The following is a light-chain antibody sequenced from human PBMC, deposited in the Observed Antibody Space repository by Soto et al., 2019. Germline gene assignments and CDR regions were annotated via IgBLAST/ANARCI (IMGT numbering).Light chain of an antibody. V-gene: IGLV1-40*01. Sequence: QSVLTQPPSVSGAPGQRVTISCTGSSSNIGAGYDVHWYDQLPGTAPKLLIYGNNNRPSGVPDRFSGSRSGTSASLAITGLQAEDEADYYCQSYDSSLSVWVFGGGTKLTVL. CDR2: GNN. CDR1: SSNIGAGYD. CDR3: QSYDSSLSVWV. J-gene: IGLJ3*02.